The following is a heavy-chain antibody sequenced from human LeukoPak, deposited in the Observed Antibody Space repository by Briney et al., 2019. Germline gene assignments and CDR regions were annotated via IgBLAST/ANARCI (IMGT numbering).Heavy chain of an antibody. D-gene: IGHD2-2*01. V-gene: IGHV3-23*01. CDR3: AKESYCSSTSCYSYYMDV. J-gene: IGHJ6*03. CDR2: ISGSGGST. Sequence: GGSLRLSCAASGFTFSSYGMSWVRQAPGKGLEWVSAISGSGGSTYYADSVKGRFTISRDNSKNTLYLQMNSLRAEDTAVYYCAKESYCSSTSCYSYYMDVWGKGTTVTISS. CDR1: GFTFSSYG.